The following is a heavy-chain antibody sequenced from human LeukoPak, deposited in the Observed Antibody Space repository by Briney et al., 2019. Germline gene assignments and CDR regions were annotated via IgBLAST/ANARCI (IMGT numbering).Heavy chain of an antibody. V-gene: IGHV3-23*01. J-gene: IGHJ5*02. D-gene: IGHD4-23*01. CDR2: VTGGVGST. Sequence: GGSLRLSCAAPGFTFNNYAMNWVRQAPGKGLEWVSTVTGGVGSTYYADSVKGRFTISRDNSKNTLYLQMNSLRAEDTAVYYCAKSSGNSVSNWFDPWGQGTLVTVSS. CDR1: GFTFNNYA. CDR3: AKSSGNSVSNWFDP.